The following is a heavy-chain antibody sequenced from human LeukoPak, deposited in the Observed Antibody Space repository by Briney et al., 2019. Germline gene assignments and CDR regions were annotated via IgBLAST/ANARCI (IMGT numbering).Heavy chain of an antibody. D-gene: IGHD5-18*01. CDR2: ISGGGDT. J-gene: IGHJ4*02. CDR3: ARGFHSYGLSYHFNY. Sequence: PGGSLRLSCAASDFKIRNYYISWVRQAPGKGLEWVSVISGGGDTSYSDSVKGRFTISRHTSKNTVFLQMNKLRVEDTAVYFCARGFHSYGLSYHFNYWGQGTGVTVSS. V-gene: IGHV3-53*01. CDR1: DFKIRNYY.